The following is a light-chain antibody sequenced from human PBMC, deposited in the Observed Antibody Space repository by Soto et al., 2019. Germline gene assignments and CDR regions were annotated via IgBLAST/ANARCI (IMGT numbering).Light chain of an antibody. J-gene: IGKJ4*01. CDR2: DAS. Sequence: EVVLTQSPATLSLSPGERATLSCRASQSVSNFLAWYQQNPGQSPRLLMYDASNRPDGIPARFSGSGSGTDSTLTISSLVPEALGVYYCQQRSSWPLTFGGGTKVEIK. CDR3: QQRSSWPLT. V-gene: IGKV3-11*01. CDR1: QSVSNF.